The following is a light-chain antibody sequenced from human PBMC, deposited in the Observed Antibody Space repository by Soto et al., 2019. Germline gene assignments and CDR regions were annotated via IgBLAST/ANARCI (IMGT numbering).Light chain of an antibody. Sequence: IVMNQSPLSLPGTPGEPPYISCRSRQTLLHSNGYNYMARYLQKPGQSPQLLIYLGSNRAFGVPDRFSGSGSGTDFTLKISRVEAEDVGVYYCMQALQTPPWTFGQGTKVEIK. V-gene: IGKV2-28*01. CDR1: QTLLHSNGYNY. CDR3: MQALQTPPWT. J-gene: IGKJ1*01. CDR2: LGS.